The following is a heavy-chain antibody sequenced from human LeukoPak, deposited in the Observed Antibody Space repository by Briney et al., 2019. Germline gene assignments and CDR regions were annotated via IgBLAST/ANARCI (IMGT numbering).Heavy chain of an antibody. CDR3: AKSGDYDVLSDYYLRDY. D-gene: IGHD3-9*01. V-gene: IGHV3-23*01. Sequence: GASLRLSCAASGFTFSNYAMSWVRQAPGKGLEWVAVIPGDGGSTYYADSVKGRFTVSRDNSKSTLYLQMNSLTAEDTALYYYAKSGDYDVLSDYYLRDYWGQGTLVTVSS. J-gene: IGHJ4*02. CDR1: GFTFSNYA. CDR2: IPGDGGST.